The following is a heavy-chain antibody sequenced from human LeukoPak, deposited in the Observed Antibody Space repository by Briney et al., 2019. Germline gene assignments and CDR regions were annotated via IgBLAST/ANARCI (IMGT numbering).Heavy chain of an antibody. D-gene: IGHD3-9*01. CDR2: INHSGST. CDR1: GGSFSGYY. V-gene: IGHV4-34*01. CDR3: ARGPNSPYDILTGPFDY. J-gene: IGHJ4*02. Sequence: SETLSLTCAVYGGSFSGYYWSWIRQPPGKGLEWIGEINHSGSTNYNPSLRSRVTISVDTSKNQFSLKLSSVTAADTAVYYCARGPNSPYDILTGPFDYWGQGTLATVSS.